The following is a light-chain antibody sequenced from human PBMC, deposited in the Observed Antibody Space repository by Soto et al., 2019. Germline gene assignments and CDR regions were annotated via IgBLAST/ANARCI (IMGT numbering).Light chain of an antibody. J-gene: IGLJ2*01. CDR3: AAWDDSLRGPV. CDR1: SSNIGTNY. CDR2: SNN. V-gene: IGLV1-47*02. Sequence: QSVLTQPPSASGTPGQRVTISCSGSSSNIGTNYVYWYQQLPGTAPKLLIYSNNQRPSGVPDRFSGSKSGTSASLAISGLRSEDEADYYCAAWDDSLRGPVFGGVTKVTVL.